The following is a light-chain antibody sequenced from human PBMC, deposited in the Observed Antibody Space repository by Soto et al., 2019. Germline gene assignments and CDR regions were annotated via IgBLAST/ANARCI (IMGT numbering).Light chain of an antibody. CDR2: KAS. CDR1: QSISSW. CDR3: QQYNSYPIT. J-gene: IGKJ3*01. V-gene: IGKV1-5*03. Sequence: DIQMTQSPSTLSASVGDRVTITCRASQSISSWLVWYQQKPGKAPKLLIYKASSLESGVPSRFSGSGSGTEFTLTISSLQPDDFATYYCQQYNSYPITFGPGTKVDIK.